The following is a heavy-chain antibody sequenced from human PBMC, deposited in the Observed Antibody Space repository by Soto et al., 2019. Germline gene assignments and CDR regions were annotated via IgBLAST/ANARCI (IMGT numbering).Heavy chain of an antibody. CDR2: IWYDGSNK. V-gene: IGHV3-33*01. Sequence: GGSLRLSCAASGFTFSSYGMHWVRQAPGKGLEWVAVIWYDGSNKYYADSVKGRFTISRDNSKNTLYLQMNSLRAEDTAVYYCARRVPAAIRDYHYYGMGVWGQGTTVTVSS. CDR1: GFTFSSYG. J-gene: IGHJ6*02. CDR3: ARRVPAAIRDYHYYGMGV. D-gene: IGHD2-2*01.